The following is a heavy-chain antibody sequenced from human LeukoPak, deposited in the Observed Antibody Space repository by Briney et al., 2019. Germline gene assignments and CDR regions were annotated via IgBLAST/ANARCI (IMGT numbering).Heavy chain of an antibody. J-gene: IGHJ5*02. CDR2: IYHSGST. V-gene: IGHV4-38-2*01. Sequence: SETLSLTCAVSGYSISSGYYWGWIRQPPGKGLEWIGSIYHSGSTYYNPSLKSRVTISVDTSKNQFSLKLSSVTAADTAVYYCARVKGYYGSGRPSSNWFDPWGQGTLVTVSS. CDR1: GYSISSGYY. D-gene: IGHD3-10*01. CDR3: ARVKGYYGSGRPSSNWFDP.